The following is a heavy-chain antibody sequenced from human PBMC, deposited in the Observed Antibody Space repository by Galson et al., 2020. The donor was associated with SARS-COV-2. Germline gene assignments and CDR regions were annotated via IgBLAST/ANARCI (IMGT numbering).Heavy chain of an antibody. V-gene: IGHV4-39*07. D-gene: IGHD6-6*01. CDR1: GGSISSSSYY. Sequence: SETLSLTCTVSGGSISSSSYYWGWIRQPPGKGLEWIGSIYYSGSTYYNPSLKSRVTISVDTSKNQFSLKLSSVTAADTAVYYCARDKAARSDYDYWGQGTLVTVSS. CDR3: ARDKAARSDYDY. CDR2: IYYSGST. J-gene: IGHJ4*02.